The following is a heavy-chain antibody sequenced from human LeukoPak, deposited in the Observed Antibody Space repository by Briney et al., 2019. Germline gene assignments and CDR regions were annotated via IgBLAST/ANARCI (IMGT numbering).Heavy chain of an antibody. V-gene: IGHV3-53*01. Sequence: GGSLRLSCVASGFTVRSNYMSWVRQAPGKGLEWVSVIYSGGSTYYADSVKGRFTISRDNSKNTVYLQMNSLRAGDTAVYYCARVASASPYYYGMDVWGRGTTVTVSS. CDR2: IYSGGST. J-gene: IGHJ6*02. CDR3: ARVASASPYYYGMDV. CDR1: GFTVRSNY.